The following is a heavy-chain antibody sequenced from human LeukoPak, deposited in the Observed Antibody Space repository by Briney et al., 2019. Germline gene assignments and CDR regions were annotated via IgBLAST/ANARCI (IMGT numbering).Heavy chain of an antibody. CDR2: IKQDGSEE. V-gene: IGHV3-7*01. J-gene: IGHJ4*02. CDR1: GFSFSDYW. Sequence: GGSLRLSCAASGFSFSDYWMSWVRQAPGKGPEWVANIKQDGSEEYYVDSVKGRFTISRDNAKNSLFLQMSSFRAEDTARYYCVRDKSGLIVGPTKLDYWGRGILVTVSS. D-gene: IGHD1-26*01. CDR3: VRDKSGLIVGPTKLDY.